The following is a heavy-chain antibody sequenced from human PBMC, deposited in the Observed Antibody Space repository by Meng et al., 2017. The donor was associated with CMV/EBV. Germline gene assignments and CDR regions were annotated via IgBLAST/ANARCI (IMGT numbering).Heavy chain of an antibody. D-gene: IGHD6-25*01. V-gene: IGHV3-53*01. CDR2: IYSGGST. Sequence: GESLKISCSASGFTVSSNYMSWVRQAPGKGLEWVSVIYSGGSTYYADSVKGRFTISRDNSKNTLYLQMNSLRAEDTAVYYCASAVGRAALTYYYGMDVWGQGTTVTVSS. J-gene: IGHJ6*02. CDR3: ASAVGRAALTYYYGMDV. CDR1: GFTVSSNY.